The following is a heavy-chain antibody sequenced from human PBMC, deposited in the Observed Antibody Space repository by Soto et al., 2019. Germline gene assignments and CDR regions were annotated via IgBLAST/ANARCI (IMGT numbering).Heavy chain of an antibody. V-gene: IGHV1-69*13. CDR2: IIPIFGTA. J-gene: IGHJ6*02. CDR3: ASPLPGGTLLGDYYYYGMDV. CDR1: GGTFSSYA. Sequence: ASVKVSCKASGGTFSSYAISWVRQAPGQGLEWMGGIIPIFGTANYAQKFQGRVTITADESTSTAYMELSSLRSEDTAVYYCASPLPGGTLLGDYYYYGMDVWGQGTTVTVSS. D-gene: IGHD3-16*01.